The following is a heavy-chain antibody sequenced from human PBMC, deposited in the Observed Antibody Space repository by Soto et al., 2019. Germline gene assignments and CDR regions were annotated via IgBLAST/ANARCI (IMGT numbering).Heavy chain of an antibody. CDR3: ARDGWGYDLANRVTPPKFDY. Sequence: SGTLSLTCAVCGGSFSGFYWSWIRQPPGEGLEWIGEINHRGSTNYNPSLKSRVTISLDTSKNQFSLKLSSVTAADTAVYYCARDGWGYDLANRVTPPKFDYWGQGTLVTVSP. J-gene: IGHJ4*02. CDR1: GGSFSGFY. D-gene: IGHD5-12*01. CDR2: INHRGST. V-gene: IGHV4-34*01.